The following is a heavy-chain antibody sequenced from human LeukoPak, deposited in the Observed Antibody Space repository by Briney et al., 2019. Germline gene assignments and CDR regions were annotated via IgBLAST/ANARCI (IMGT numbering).Heavy chain of an antibody. CDR1: GFTFSDYY. V-gene: IGHV3-11*01. CDR2: ISSSGSTI. Sequence: PGGSLRLSCAASGFTFSDYYMSWIRQAPGKGLEWVSYISSSGSTIYYADSVKGRFTISRDNAKNSLYLQMNSLRAEDTAVYYCATSRRAKYWRYFDWFSFDYWGQGTLVTVSS. J-gene: IGHJ4*02. D-gene: IGHD3-9*01. CDR3: ATSRRAKYWRYFDWFSFDY.